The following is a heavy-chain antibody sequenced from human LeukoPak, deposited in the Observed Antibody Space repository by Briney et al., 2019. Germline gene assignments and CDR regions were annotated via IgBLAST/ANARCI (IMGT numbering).Heavy chain of an antibody. CDR2: ISSNGGST. V-gene: IGHV3-64*01. J-gene: IGHJ4*02. Sequence: GGSLRLSCAGSGFTFSSYAMHWVRQAPGKGLEYVSGISSNGGSTYHANSVKGRFTISRDNSKNTLYLQMGSLRAEDMALYYCAREYCTNGVCYKRFDYWGQGTLVTVSS. CDR3: AREYCTNGVCYKRFDY. D-gene: IGHD2-8*01. CDR1: GFTFSSYA.